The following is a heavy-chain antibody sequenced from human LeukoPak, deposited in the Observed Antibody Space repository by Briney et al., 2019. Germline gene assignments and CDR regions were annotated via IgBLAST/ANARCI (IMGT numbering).Heavy chain of an antibody. V-gene: IGHV3-30*18. CDR2: ISYDGSNK. D-gene: IGHD6-13*01. CDR3: AKSVHGSFLNSGYFDY. CDR1: GFTFSSYG. Sequence: GRSLRLSCAASGFTFSSYGMHWVRQAPGKGLEWVAVISYDGSNKYYADSVKGRFTISRDNSKNTLYLQMNSLRAEDTAVYYCAKSVHGSFLNSGYFDYWGQGTLVTVSS. J-gene: IGHJ4*02.